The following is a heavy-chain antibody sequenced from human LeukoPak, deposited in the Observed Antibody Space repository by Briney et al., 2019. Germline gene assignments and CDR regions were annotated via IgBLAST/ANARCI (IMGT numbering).Heavy chain of an antibody. V-gene: IGHV4-34*01. CDR1: GGSFSGYY. CDR2: INHSGNT. D-gene: IGHD2-2*02. Sequence: SETLSLTCGVFGGSFSGYYWSWIRQPLGKGLEWIGEINHSGNTNYNPSLKSRVTISADTFKNHFSLKMTSVTAADTAVYYCATAPILRGEGGEHYKYGMDVWGQGTTVIVSS. CDR3: ATAPILRGEGGEHYKYGMDV. J-gene: IGHJ6*02.